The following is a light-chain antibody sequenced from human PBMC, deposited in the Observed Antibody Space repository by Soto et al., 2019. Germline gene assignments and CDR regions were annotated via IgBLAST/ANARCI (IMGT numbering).Light chain of an antibody. V-gene: IGKV1-5*01. CDR1: QSISTW. CDR2: DVS. CDR3: QQYKTYWT. J-gene: IGKJ1*01. Sequence: DIQMTQSPSTLSASVGDRVTITCRAIQSISTWLAWYQQKPGKAPKALIYDVSSLESGVPSRFSGSGSGTEFTLTISSLQPDDFATYYCQQYKTYWTFGQGTKVDIK.